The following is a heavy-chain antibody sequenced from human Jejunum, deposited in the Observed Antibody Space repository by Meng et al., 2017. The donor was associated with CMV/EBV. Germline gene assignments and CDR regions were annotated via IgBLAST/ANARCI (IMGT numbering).Heavy chain of an antibody. J-gene: IGHJ4*02. CDR3: AKDNWGSTWAVGYFDN. CDR2: ITGSGAKT. CDR1: TFKIYA. D-gene: IGHD6-13*01. V-gene: IGHV3-23*01. Sequence: TFKIYAMTWVRQAPGKGLEWVSSITGSGAKTFYADSVKGRFTISRDNSQNTLYLQMSSLRAEDTALYYCAKDNWGSTWAVGYFDNWGQGTLVTVSS.